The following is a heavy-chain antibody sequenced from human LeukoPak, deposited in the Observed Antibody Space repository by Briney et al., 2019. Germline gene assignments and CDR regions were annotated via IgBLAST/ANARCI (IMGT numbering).Heavy chain of an antibody. Sequence: PGGSLRLSCAXSXXTFXTXXXXXXXXXXXXXXXGXSYIRSSSSYIYYADSVKGRXTISRDNAKNSLYLQMNSLRAEDXAVYYCARDFKYSGYELDYWGQGTLVTVSS. CDR1: XXTFXTXX. V-gene: IGHV3-21*05. J-gene: IGHJ4*02. D-gene: IGHD5-12*01. CDR3: ARDFKYSGYELDY. CDR2: IRSSSSYI.